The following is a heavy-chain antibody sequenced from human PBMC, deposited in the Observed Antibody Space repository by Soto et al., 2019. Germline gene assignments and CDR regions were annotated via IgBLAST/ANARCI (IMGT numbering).Heavy chain of an antibody. D-gene: IGHD3-16*01. CDR2: IYHSGRT. CDR3: AKGQGVLGP. Sequence: SETLSLTCTVSGGSISNGYYYWSWVRQNPGKGLEWIGHIYHSGRTYYNPSLKSRVTISVDTSKNHFSLDLTSVTAADTAVYYCAKGQGVLGPWXQGTLVTVSS. CDR1: GGSISNGYYY. V-gene: IGHV4-30-4*08. J-gene: IGHJ5*02.